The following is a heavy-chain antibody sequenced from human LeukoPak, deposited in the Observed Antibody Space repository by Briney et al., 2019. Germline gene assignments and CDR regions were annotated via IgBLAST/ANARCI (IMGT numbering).Heavy chain of an antibody. CDR3: ARKGYTISSFDY. CDR1: GGSISSYY. J-gene: IGHJ4*02. V-gene: IGHV4-59*12. CDR2: IYYSGST. Sequence: SETLSLTCTVSGGSISSYYWSWIRQPPGKGLEWIGYIYYSGSTNYNPSLKSRVTISVDKSKNHFSLKLSSVTAADTAVYYCARKGYTISSFDYWGQGTLVTVSS. D-gene: IGHD5-18*01.